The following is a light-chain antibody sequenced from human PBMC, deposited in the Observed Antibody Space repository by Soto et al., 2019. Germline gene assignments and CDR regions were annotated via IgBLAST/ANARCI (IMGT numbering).Light chain of an antibody. CDR1: QSISGW. CDR2: DAS. CDR3: QQYNSLHT. V-gene: IGKV1-5*01. Sequence: DIQMTQSPSTLSASVGDRVTITCRASQSISGWLAWYQHKPGKAPKLLIYDASSLEGGVPSRFSGSGSGTEFTLTISSLQPDDFATYYCQQYNSLHTFGQGTKLEIK. J-gene: IGKJ2*01.